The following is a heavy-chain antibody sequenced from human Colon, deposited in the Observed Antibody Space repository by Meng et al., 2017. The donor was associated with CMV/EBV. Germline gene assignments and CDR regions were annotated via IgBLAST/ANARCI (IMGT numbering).Heavy chain of an antibody. CDR3: ARGGKYTSGSYFDP. V-gene: IGHV6-1*01. J-gene: IGHJ5*02. CDR1: GDSFSSNSAA. CDR2: TYYRSQWYN. Sequence: QAGPGLVKPSQTLSLTCAFSGDSFSSNSAAWNWIRQSPSRGIEWLGRTYYRSQWYNEYAVSVRSRITINPDTAKNQFSLQLNSVTPEDTAVYYCARGGKYTSGSYFDPWGQGTLVTVSS. D-gene: IGHD6-19*01.